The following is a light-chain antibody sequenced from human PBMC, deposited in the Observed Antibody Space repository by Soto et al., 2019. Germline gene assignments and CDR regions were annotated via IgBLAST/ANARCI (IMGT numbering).Light chain of an antibody. CDR1: QNIRNY. J-gene: IGKJ2*01. V-gene: IGKV1-39*01. CDR3: QQNHSNSPYT. Sequence: DIQMTQSPSSLSASVGDRVTITCRASQNIRNYLNWYQQRPGKTPNLLVYAASNLRGGVPSRFSGSGSGTVFTLTINSLQPEDFATYYCQQNHSNSPYTFGQGTRVDIK. CDR2: AAS.